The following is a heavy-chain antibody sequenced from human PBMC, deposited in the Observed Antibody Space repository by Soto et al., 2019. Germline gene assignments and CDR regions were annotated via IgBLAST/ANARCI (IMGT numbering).Heavy chain of an antibody. Sequence: PGGSLRLSCAASGFTFSSYGMHWVRQAPGKGLEWVAVIWYDGSNKYYADSVKGRFTISRDNSKNTLYLQMNSLRAEDTAVYYCARDRDVDTAPYYYYYMDVWGKGTTVTVSS. D-gene: IGHD5-18*01. CDR2: IWYDGSNK. CDR1: GFTFSSYG. CDR3: ARDRDVDTAPYYYYYMDV. J-gene: IGHJ6*03. V-gene: IGHV3-33*01.